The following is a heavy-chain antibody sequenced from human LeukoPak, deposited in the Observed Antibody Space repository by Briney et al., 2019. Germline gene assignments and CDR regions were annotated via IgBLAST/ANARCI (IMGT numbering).Heavy chain of an antibody. CDR2: IIPIFGTA. CDR1: GGTFSSYA. D-gene: IGHD6-6*01. Sequence: SVKVSCKASGGTFSSYAISWVRQAPGQGLEWMGRIIPIFGTANYAQKFQGRVTITTDESTSTAYMELSSLRSEDTAVYYCASYEYSSSSVPFDYWGRGTLVTVSS. V-gene: IGHV1-69*05. CDR3: ASYEYSSSSVPFDY. J-gene: IGHJ4*02.